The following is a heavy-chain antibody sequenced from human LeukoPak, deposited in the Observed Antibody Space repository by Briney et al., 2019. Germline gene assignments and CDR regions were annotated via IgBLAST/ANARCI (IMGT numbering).Heavy chain of an antibody. Sequence: ASVKVSCKASGYTFTNYGISWVRQAPGQGLEWMGWISAYNGNTNFAQKLQGRVTLTTDTSTSTAYMELRSLRSDDTAVYYCARGFIAPAGPLSAADYWGQGTLVTVSS. V-gene: IGHV1-18*04. J-gene: IGHJ4*02. CDR3: ARGFIAPAGPLSAADY. CDR2: ISAYNGNT. CDR1: GYTFTNYG. D-gene: IGHD6-13*01.